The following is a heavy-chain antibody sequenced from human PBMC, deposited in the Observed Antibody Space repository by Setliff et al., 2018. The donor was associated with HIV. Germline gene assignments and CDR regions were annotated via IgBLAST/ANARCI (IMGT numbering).Heavy chain of an antibody. V-gene: IGHV4-61*02. CDR2: IYNSGST. Sequence: PSETLSLTCTVPGGSLSSGTYYWNWIRQPAGKGLEWVGRIYNSGSTNYNPSLKSRVTISVDTSKNQFSLKLSSVTAADTAVYYCARHDGTYCGGDCYLLGYFDLWGRGTLVTVSS. CDR3: ARHDGTYCGGDCYLLGYFDL. J-gene: IGHJ2*01. CDR1: GGSLSSGTYY. D-gene: IGHD2-21*02.